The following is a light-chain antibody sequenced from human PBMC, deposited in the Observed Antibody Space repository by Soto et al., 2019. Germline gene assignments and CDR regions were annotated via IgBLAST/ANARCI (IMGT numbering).Light chain of an antibody. CDR1: QSVSTN. V-gene: IGKV3-15*01. CDR2: GAS. CDR3: QQYNTWPPNT. J-gene: IGKJ5*01. Sequence: ETVMTQSPATLSVSPGERATLSCMASQSVSTNLAWYQHKPGQAPRLLISGASTRATGLPARFSGSGSGTEFTLTISSLQSEDFAVYYCQQYNTWPPNTFGQGTRLEIK.